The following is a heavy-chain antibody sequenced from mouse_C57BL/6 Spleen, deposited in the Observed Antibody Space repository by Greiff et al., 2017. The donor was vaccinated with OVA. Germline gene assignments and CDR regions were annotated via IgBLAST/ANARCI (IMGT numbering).Heavy chain of an antibody. V-gene: IGHV1-22*01. D-gene: IGHD2-10*02. Sequence: EVKLQESGPELVKPGASVKMSCKASGYTFTDYNMHWVKQSHGKSLEWIGYINPNNGGTSYNQKFKGKATLTVNKSSSTAYMELRSLTSEDSAVYYCARWYGNSYYYAMDYWGQGTSVTVSS. CDR2: INPNNGGT. CDR3: ARWYGNSYYYAMDY. CDR1: GYTFTDYN. J-gene: IGHJ4*01.